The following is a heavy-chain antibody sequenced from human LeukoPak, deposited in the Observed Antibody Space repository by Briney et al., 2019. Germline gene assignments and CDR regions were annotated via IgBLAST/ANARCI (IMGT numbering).Heavy chain of an antibody. V-gene: IGHV3-7*01. Sequence: PGGSLRLSCAGSGFIFKKSWMTWVRQAPGKGLEWVANINHDGKEKYYADSVRGRFTISRDNARNSIFLQMNSLRGDDTAVYYCAREGGYDYAEVGYWGHGTLVFVSS. J-gene: IGHJ4*01. D-gene: IGHD3-16*01. CDR3: AREGGYDYAEVGY. CDR2: INHDGKEK. CDR1: GFIFKKSW.